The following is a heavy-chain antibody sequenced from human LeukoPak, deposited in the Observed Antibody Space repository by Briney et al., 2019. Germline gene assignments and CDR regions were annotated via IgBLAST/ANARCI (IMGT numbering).Heavy chain of an antibody. CDR3: AREGTYSGSYYEDY. CDR2: ISAYNGNT. D-gene: IGHD1-26*01. J-gene: IGHJ4*02. CDR1: GYTFTSYG. Sequence: ASVKVSCKASGYTFTSYGISWVRQAPGQGLEWMGWISAYNGNTNYAQKLQGRVTMTTDTSTSTAYMELRGLRSDDTAVYYCAREGTYSGSYYEDYQGQGTLVIVSS. V-gene: IGHV1-18*01.